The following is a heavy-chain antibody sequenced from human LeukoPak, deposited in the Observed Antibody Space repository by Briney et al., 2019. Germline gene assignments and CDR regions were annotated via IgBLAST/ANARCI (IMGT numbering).Heavy chain of an antibody. CDR1: GFTFSSYA. V-gene: IGHV3-23*01. CDR3: AKDLNLVIVPSFCDY. D-gene: IGHD2/OR15-2a*01. J-gene: IGHJ4*02. Sequence: GGSLRLSCAASGFTFSSYAMSWVHQAPGKGLEWVSAISGSGGSTYYADSVKGRFTISRDNSKNTLYLQMNSLRAEDTAVYYCAKDLNLVIVPSFCDYWGQGTLVTVSS. CDR2: ISGSGGST.